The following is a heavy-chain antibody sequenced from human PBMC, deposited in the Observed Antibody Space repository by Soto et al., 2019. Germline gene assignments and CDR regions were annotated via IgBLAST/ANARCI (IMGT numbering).Heavy chain of an antibody. Sequence: GGSLRLSCAASGSTFSSYSMNWVRQAPGKGLEWVSYISSSSSTIYYADSVKGRFTISRDNAKNSLYLQMNSLRAEDTAVYYCARGVRFLEWLVPADYYYYYMDVWGKGTTVTVSS. CDR3: ARGVRFLEWLVPADYYYYYMDV. CDR2: ISSSSSTI. V-gene: IGHV3-48*01. D-gene: IGHD3-3*01. CDR1: GSTFSSYS. J-gene: IGHJ6*03.